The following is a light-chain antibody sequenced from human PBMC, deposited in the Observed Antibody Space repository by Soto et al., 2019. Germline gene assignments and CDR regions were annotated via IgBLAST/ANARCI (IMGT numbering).Light chain of an antibody. CDR1: QPIGTY. V-gene: IGKV3-15*01. CDR3: QHYNNFWT. Sequence: EIVLTQSPAILSVSPGERATLSCRASQPIGTYIAWYQQRRGQAPRLLIYGASTRATGVPARFSGSGSGTEFTLTISHLQSEDFAVYYCQHYNNFWTFGQGSKVEI. J-gene: IGKJ1*01. CDR2: GAS.